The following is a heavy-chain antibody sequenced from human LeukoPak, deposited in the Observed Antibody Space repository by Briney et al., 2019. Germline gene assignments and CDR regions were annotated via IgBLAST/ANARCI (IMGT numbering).Heavy chain of an antibody. V-gene: IGHV4-4*07. CDR1: GGSISSYY. J-gene: IGHJ6*03. Sequence: NASETLSLTCTVSGGSISSYYWSWIRQPAGKGLEWIGRIYTSGSTNYNPSLKSRVTMSVDASKNQFSLKLSSVTAADTAVYYCARDIVVVPAAIDKYYYYYYYMDVWGKGTTVTISS. CDR2: IYTSGST. CDR3: ARDIVVVPAAIDKYYYYYYYMDV. D-gene: IGHD2-2*01.